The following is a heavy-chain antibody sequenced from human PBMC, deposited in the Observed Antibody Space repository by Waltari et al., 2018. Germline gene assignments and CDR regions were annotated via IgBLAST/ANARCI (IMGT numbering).Heavy chain of an antibody. V-gene: IGHV3-23*01. Sequence: EVQLLESGGGLVQPGGSLRLSCAAAGFPFSNYAMSWVRPAPRKGLEWVSSISHSGGNTYYADSVKGRFTISRDNSKNTLYLQMNVLRGEDTAVYSCAKSYNRETSGPRGFFDSWGQGVLVTVSS. J-gene: IGHJ4*02. CDR3: AKSYNRETSGPRGFFDS. CDR1: GFPFSNYA. CDR2: ISHSGGNT. D-gene: IGHD3-10*01.